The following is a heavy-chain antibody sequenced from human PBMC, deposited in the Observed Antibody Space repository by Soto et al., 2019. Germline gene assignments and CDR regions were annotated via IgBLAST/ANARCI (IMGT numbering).Heavy chain of an antibody. CDR1: GDAFTSYG. J-gene: IGHJ4*02. V-gene: IGHV1-18*01. CDR3: ARGRYGDY. D-gene: IGHD1-1*01. Sequence: QVHLVQSGAEVKKPGSSVKVSCKGSGDAFTSYGITWVRQAPGQGLEWMGWISANNGNTNYAQKLQGRVTVTRDTSTSTAYMELRSLRADDTAVYYCARGRYGDYWGQGALVTVSS. CDR2: ISANNGNT.